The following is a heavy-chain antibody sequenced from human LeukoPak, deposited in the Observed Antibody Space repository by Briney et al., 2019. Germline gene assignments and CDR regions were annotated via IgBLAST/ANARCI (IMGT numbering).Heavy chain of an antibody. CDR2: INHSGST. CDR3: ASPYYYGPDYMDV. Sequence: LETLSLTCAVYGGSFSGYYWSWIRQPPGKGLEWIGEINHSGSTNYNPSLKSRVTISVDTSKNQFSLKLSSVTAADTAVYYCASPYYYGPDYMDVWGKGTTVTISS. V-gene: IGHV4-34*01. CDR1: GGSFSGYY. D-gene: IGHD3-10*01. J-gene: IGHJ6*03.